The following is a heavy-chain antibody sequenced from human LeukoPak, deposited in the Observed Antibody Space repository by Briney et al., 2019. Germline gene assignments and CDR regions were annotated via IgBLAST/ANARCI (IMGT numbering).Heavy chain of an antibody. J-gene: IGHJ4*02. CDR2: INHSGST. V-gene: IGHV4-34*01. Sequence: SETLSLTCAVYGGSFGGYYWSWIRQPPGKGLEWIGEINHSGSTNYNPSLKSRVTISVDTSKNQFSLKLSSVTAADTAVYYCARGRDYDYVWGSYRFPYYFDYWGQGTLVTVSS. D-gene: IGHD3-16*02. CDR3: ARGRDYDYVWGSYRFPYYFDY. CDR1: GGSFGGYY.